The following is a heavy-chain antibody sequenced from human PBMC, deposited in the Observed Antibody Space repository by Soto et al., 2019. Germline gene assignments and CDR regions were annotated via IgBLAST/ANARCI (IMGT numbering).Heavy chain of an antibody. CDR2: IYHGGST. V-gene: IGHV4-30-4*01. CDR1: GGSMSSDDYY. J-gene: IGHJ3*02. CDR3: ARHLLELAYCGGDCYSSYAFDI. Sequence: PSETLSLTCTVSGGSMSSDDYYWSWIRQPPGKGLEWIGYIYHGGSTDYNPSLKSRVTISVDTSKNQFSLRLSSVTAADTAVYYCARHLLELAYCGGDCYSSYAFDIWXQGTMVTVSS. D-gene: IGHD2-21*01.